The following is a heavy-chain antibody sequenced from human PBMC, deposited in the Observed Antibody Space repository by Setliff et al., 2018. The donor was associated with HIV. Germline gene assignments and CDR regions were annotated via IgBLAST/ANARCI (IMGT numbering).Heavy chain of an antibody. Sequence: PSETLSLTCTVFGGSISTGVYYWSWIRQPADKALEWIGRISASGSTNYNPSLESRVTLSIDTSNNQFSLKLTSVTAADTAVYYCARVYSRSWFFFDHWGQGILVTVSS. J-gene: IGHJ4*02. CDR2: ISASGST. V-gene: IGHV4-61*02. CDR3: ARVYSRSWFFFDH. D-gene: IGHD6-13*01. CDR1: GGSISTGVYY.